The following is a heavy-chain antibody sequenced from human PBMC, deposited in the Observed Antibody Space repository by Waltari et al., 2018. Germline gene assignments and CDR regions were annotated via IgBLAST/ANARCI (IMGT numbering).Heavy chain of an antibody. D-gene: IGHD6-19*01. CDR1: GFTFSSYA. J-gene: IGHJ3*02. V-gene: IGHV3-23*01. CDR3: AKPRVVEYSSGWYLDAFDI. Sequence: EVQLLESGGGLVQPGGSLRLSCAASGFTFSSYAMSWVRQAPGMGLEWVSAISGSGGSTYYADSVKGRLTIARDNSKNTLYLQMNSLRAEDTAVDYCAKPRVVEYSSGWYLDAFDIWGQGTMVTVSS. CDR2: ISGSGGST.